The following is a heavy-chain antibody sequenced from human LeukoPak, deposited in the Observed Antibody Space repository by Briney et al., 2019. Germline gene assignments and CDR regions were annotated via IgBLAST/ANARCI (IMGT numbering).Heavy chain of an antibody. D-gene: IGHD1-26*01. V-gene: IGHV3-21*01. CDR2: ISSGSSYI. J-gene: IGHJ4*02. Sequence: NPGGSLRLSCAASGFTFSSYSMNWVRQAPGKGLEWVSSISSGSSYIYYADSVKDRFTISRDNAKNSLYLQMNSLRGEDTAVYYCAREERELFDYWGQGTLVTVSS. CDR3: AREERELFDY. CDR1: GFTFSSYS.